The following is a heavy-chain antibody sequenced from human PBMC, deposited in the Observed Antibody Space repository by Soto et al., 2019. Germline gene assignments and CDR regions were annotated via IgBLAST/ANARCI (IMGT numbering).Heavy chain of an antibody. D-gene: IGHD6-6*01. Sequence: PSETLSLTCTVSGGSISSGGYYWSWIRQHPGKGLEWIGYIYYSGSTYYNPSLKSRVTISVDTSKNQFSLKLSSVTAADTAVYYCARLAELNFFDYWGQGTLVTVSS. J-gene: IGHJ4*02. CDR1: GGSISSGGYY. CDR3: ARLAELNFFDY. V-gene: IGHV4-31*03. CDR2: IYYSGST.